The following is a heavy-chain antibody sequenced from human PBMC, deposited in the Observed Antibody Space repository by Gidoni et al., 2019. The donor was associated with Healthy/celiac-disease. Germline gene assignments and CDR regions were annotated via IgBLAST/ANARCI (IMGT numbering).Heavy chain of an antibody. CDR1: GGSLSSSSYY. J-gene: IGHJ6*02. CDR3: ARGVWFGELNYYYGMDV. D-gene: IGHD3-10*01. V-gene: IGHV4-39*01. Sequence: QLQLQESGPGLVKPSETLSLTCTVSGGSLSSSSYYWGWIRQPPGKGLEWIGSIYYSGSTYYNPSLKSRVTISVDTSKNQFSLKLSSVTAADTAVYYCARGVWFGELNYYYGMDVWGQGTTVTVSS. CDR2: IYYSGST.